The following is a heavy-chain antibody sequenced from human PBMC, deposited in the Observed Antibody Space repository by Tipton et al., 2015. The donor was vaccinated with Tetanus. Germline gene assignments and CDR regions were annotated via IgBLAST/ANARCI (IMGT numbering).Heavy chain of an antibody. D-gene: IGHD3-22*01. V-gene: IGHV1-69*01. CDR2: IIPIFGTA. Sequence: QLVQSGAEVKKPGSSVKVSCKASGGTFSSYAISWVRQAPGQGLEWMGGIIPIFGTANYAQKFQGRVTITADESTSTAYMELSSLRSEDTAVYYCARVVYYDSSGYYLRYFDYWGQGTLVTVSS. CDR3: ARVVYYDSSGYYLRYFDY. CDR1: GGTFSSYA. J-gene: IGHJ4*02.